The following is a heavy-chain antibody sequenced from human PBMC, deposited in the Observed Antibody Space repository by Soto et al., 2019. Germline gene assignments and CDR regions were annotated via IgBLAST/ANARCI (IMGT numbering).Heavy chain of an antibody. J-gene: IGHJ4*02. CDR1: GFNFNIHA. CDR2: MSPGGNSQ. V-gene: IGHV3-30-3*01. Sequence: GGSLRLSCAAAGFNFNIHALHWIRQAPGEGLEWVAVMSPGGNSQYYADSVKGRFTISRDTSKSTLYLQMTSLRPEDTAVYYCASGAAFYYDASRYWGQGTLVTVSS. CDR3: ASGAAFYYDASRY. D-gene: IGHD3-22*01.